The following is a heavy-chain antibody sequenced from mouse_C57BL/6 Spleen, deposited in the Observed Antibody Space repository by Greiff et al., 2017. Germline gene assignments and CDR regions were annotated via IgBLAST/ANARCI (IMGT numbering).Heavy chain of an antibody. V-gene: IGHV1-54*01. CDR3: ARGGYYDYDVFAY. J-gene: IGHJ3*01. D-gene: IGHD2-4*01. CDR2: INPGSGGT. CDR1: GYAFTNYL. Sequence: VQLQQSGAELVRPGTSVRVSCKASGYAFTNYLIEWVKQRPGQGLEWIGVINPGSGGTNYNEKFKGKATLTADKSSSTAYMQLSSLTSEDSAVYFCARGGYYDYDVFAYWGQGTLVTVSA.